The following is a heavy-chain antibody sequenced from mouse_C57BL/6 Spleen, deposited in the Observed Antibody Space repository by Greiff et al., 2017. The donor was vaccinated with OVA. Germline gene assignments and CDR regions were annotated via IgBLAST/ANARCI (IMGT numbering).Heavy chain of an antibody. V-gene: IGHV1-72*01. Sequence: QQSCKASGYTFTSYWMHWVKQRPGRGLEWIGRIDPNSGGTKYNEKFKSKATLTVDKPSSTAYMQLSSLTSEDSAVYYCARSDLRLYAMDYWGQGTSVTVSS. CDR1: GYTFTSYW. CDR3: ARSDLRLYAMDY. D-gene: IGHD1-2*01. CDR2: IDPNSGGT. J-gene: IGHJ4*01.